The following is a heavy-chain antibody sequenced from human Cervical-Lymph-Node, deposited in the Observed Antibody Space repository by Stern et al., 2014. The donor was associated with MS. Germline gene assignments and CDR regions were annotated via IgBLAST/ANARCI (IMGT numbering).Heavy chain of an antibody. J-gene: IGHJ5*02. Sequence: MQLVESGPEVKKPGTSVKVSCKASGFTFTSSAMQWVRQARGQRLEWIGWIVVGSGNTNYAQKFQERVTITRDMSTSTAYMELSSLRSEDTAVYYCAAEPHTAMVSNWFDPWGQGTLVTVSS. D-gene: IGHD5-18*01. CDR2: IVVGSGNT. CDR1: GFTFTSSA. CDR3: AAEPHTAMVSNWFDP. V-gene: IGHV1-58*02.